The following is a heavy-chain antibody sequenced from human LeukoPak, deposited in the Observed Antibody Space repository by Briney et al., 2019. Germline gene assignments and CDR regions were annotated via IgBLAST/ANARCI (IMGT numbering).Heavy chain of an antibody. CDR1: GGSFSGYY. CDR2: ISHSGST. Sequence: PSETLSLTCAVYGGSFSGYYWSWIRQPPGKGLEWIGEISHSGSTNYNPSLKSRVTISVDTSKNQFSLKLSSVTAADTAVYYCARGLRYSSSWYGRPFDYWGQGTLVTVSS. D-gene: IGHD6-13*01. CDR3: ARGLRYSSSWYGRPFDY. V-gene: IGHV4-34*01. J-gene: IGHJ4*02.